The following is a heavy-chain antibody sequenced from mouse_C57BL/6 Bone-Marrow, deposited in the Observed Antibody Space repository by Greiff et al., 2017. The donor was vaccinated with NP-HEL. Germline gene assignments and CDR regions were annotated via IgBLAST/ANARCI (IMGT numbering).Heavy chain of an antibody. V-gene: IGHV1-78*01. CDR1: GYTFTDHT. Sequence: VKLVESDAELVKPGASVKISCKVSGYTFTDHTIHWMKQRPEQGLEWIGYIYPRDGSTKYNEKFKGKATLTADKSSSTAYMQLNSLTSEDSAVYFCARSGLLFPFYFDYWGQGTTLTVSS. CDR2: IYPRDGST. CDR3: ARSGLLFPFYFDY. D-gene: IGHD2-10*01. J-gene: IGHJ2*01.